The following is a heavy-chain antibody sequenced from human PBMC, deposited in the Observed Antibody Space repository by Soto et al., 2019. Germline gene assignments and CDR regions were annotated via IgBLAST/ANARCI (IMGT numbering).Heavy chain of an antibody. V-gene: IGHV3-74*01. CDR3: ARARDSKDYYDYIWGSYLEDY. Sequence: EVQLVESGGGLVQPGGSLRLSCAASGFTFSSYWMHWVRQAPGKGLVWVSRINSDGSSTSYADSVKGRFTISRDNAKNTLYLQMNSQRAEDTAVYYCARARDSKDYYDYIWGSYLEDYWGQGTLVTVSS. D-gene: IGHD3-16*01. CDR2: INSDGSST. J-gene: IGHJ4*02. CDR1: GFTFSSYW.